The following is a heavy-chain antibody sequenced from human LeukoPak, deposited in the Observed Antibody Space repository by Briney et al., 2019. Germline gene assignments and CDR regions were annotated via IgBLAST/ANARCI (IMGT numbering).Heavy chain of an antibody. V-gene: IGHV4-34*01. CDR2: INHSGST. CDR1: GGSFNGYY. D-gene: IGHD6-19*01. J-gene: IGHJ4*02. CDR3: ARVAVANGLDY. Sequence: SETLSLTCAVYGGSFNGYYWSWIRQPPGKGLEWIGEINHSGSTNYNPSLKSRVTISVDTSKNLFSLKLSSVTAADTAVYYCARVAVANGLDYWGQGTLLTVSS.